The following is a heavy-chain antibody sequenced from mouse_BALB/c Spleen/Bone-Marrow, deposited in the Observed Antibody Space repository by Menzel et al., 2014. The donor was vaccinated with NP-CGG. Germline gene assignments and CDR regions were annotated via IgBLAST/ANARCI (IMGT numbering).Heavy chain of an antibody. J-gene: IGHJ2*01. Sequence: EVMLVESGGGLVQPGGSLRLSCATSGFTFTDYYMSWVRQPPGKALEWLGFIRNKANGYTTECSASVKGRFTISRDNSQSILYLQMNTLRAEDSATYYGARDDYGRGYWGQGTTLTVSS. CDR1: GFTFTDYY. CDR2: IRNKANGYTT. CDR3: ARDDYGRGY. V-gene: IGHV7-3*02. D-gene: IGHD1-1*01.